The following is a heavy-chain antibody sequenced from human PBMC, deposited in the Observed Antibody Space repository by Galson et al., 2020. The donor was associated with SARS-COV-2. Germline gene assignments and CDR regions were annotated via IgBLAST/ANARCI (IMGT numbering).Heavy chain of an antibody. V-gene: IGHV3-30*04. J-gene: IGHJ4*02. CDR3: ARGLAEKGGVLWFGELLLMAGYFDY. CDR2: ISYDGSNK. Sequence: GESLKISCAASGFTFSSYAMHWVRQAPGKGLEWVAVISYDGSNKYYADSVKGRFTISRDNSKNTLYLQMNSLRAEDTAVYYCARGLAEKGGVLWFGELLLMAGYFDYWGQGTLVTVSS. CDR1: GFTFSSYA. D-gene: IGHD3-10*01.